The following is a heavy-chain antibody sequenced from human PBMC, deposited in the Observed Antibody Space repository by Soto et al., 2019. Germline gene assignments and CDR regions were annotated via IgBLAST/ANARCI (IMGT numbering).Heavy chain of an antibody. CDR1: GFTFSSHA. J-gene: IGHJ3*02. CDR2: ISGKGDTT. Sequence: GGSLRLSCAASGFTFSSHATNWVRQAPGKGLEWVSAISGKGDTTYYTDSVQGRFTISRDHSASTVHLQMNSLRAEDTALYYCAKGKTPDSDWKLDALDMWGQGTLVTVSS. D-gene: IGHD6-19*01. CDR3: AKGKTPDSDWKLDALDM. V-gene: IGHV3-23*01.